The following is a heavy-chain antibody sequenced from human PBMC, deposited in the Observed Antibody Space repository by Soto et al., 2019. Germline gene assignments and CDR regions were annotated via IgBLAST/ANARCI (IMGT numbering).Heavy chain of an antibody. CDR3: ASAATVNGMDV. CDR2: LSGSGDRT. D-gene: IGHD1-26*01. CDR1: GFTFSSYG. Sequence: GGSLRLSCAASGFTFSSYGMSWVRQAPGKGPEWVSTLSGSGDRTDYADSVRGRFTISRDNAKNTLDLQMNSLRAEDTAVYYCASAATVNGMDVWGQGTTVTVSS. V-gene: IGHV3-23*01. J-gene: IGHJ6*02.